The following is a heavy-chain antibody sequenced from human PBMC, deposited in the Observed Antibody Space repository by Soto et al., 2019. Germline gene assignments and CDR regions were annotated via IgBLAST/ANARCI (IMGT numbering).Heavy chain of an antibody. CDR2: IYYSGST. V-gene: IGHV4-59*08. CDR3: ARLDTMEEYDYIWGSYRYKYYFDY. CDR1: GGSISSYY. Sequence: SETLSLTCTVSGGSISSYYWSWIRQPPGKGLEWIGYIYYSGSTNYNPSLKSRVTISVDTSKNQFSLKLSSVTAADTAVYYCARLDTMEEYDYIWGSYRYKYYFDYWGQGTLVTVSS. J-gene: IGHJ4*02. D-gene: IGHD3-16*02.